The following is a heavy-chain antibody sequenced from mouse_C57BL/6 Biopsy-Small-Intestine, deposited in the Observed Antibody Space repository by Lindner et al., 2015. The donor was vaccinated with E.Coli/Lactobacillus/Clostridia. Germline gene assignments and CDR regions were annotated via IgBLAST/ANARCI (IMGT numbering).Heavy chain of an antibody. D-gene: IGHD1-1*01. CDR2: ISSGSSTI. CDR1: GFTFSDYG. Sequence: VQLQESGGGLVKPGGSLKLSCAASGFTFSDYGMHWVRQAPEKGLEWVAYISSGSSTIYYADTVEGRFTISRDNAKNTLFLQMTSLRSEDTAMYYCARDYGSSDYWGQGTTLTVSS. CDR3: ARDYGSSDY. J-gene: IGHJ2*01. V-gene: IGHV5-17*01.